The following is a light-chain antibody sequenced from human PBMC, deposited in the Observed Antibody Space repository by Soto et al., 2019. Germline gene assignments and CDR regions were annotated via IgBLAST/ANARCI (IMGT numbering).Light chain of an antibody. V-gene: IGKV1-27*01. CDR2: AAS. Sequence: DIQMTQSPSSLSASVGDRVTITCRASQGISNYLAWYQQKPGKVPKLLIYAASTLQSGVPSRFSGSGSGTDFTLTISSLQSEDVATYYRQKYNSAPFFGGGTKVEIK. J-gene: IGKJ4*01. CDR1: QGISNY. CDR3: QKYNSAPF.